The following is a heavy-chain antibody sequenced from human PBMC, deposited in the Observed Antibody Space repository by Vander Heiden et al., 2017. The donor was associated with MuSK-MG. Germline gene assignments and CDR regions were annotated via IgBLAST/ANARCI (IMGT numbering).Heavy chain of an antibody. CDR3: PRMEIAAAGTGPLYGKHV. D-gene: IGHD6-13*01. Sequence: QVTLMGSGPALVKPTQTLTLTCTFSGFSLSTSGMCVSWIRQPPGKALEWLARIDWHDDKYYRKSLKIWLTISKDTSKNQVVRTITNMDTLETATYYCPRMEIAAAGTGPLYGKHVWGRGTTVTIS. CDR2: IDWHDDK. V-gene: IGHV2-70*15. CDR1: GFSLSTSGMC. J-gene: IGHJ6*02.